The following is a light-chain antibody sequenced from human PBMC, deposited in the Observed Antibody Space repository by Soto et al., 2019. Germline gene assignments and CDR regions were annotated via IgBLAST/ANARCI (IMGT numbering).Light chain of an antibody. J-gene: IGKJ1*01. Sequence: DIQMTQSPSSLSASVGDRVTITCRASQSISSYLNWYQQRPGKAPKVLIYGASTLQSGVPSRFSRSGSGTEFTLTISSLQPEEFRTYYCQQGSRMSWTSVQGTKGDIK. V-gene: IGKV1-39*01. CDR1: QSISSY. CDR2: GAS. CDR3: QQGSRMSWT.